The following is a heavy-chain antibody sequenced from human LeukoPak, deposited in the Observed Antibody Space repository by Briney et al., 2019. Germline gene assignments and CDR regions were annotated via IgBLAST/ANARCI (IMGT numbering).Heavy chain of an antibody. V-gene: IGHV3-7*01. Sequence: PGGSLRLSCAASGFTFSSYWMSWVRQAPGKGLEWVANIKQDGSEKYYVDSVKGRFTISRDNAKNSLYLQMNSLRAEDAAVYYCARDLGMVRGVPPSDYWGQGTLVTVSS. D-gene: IGHD3-10*01. CDR2: IKQDGSEK. CDR3: ARDLGMVRGVPPSDY. J-gene: IGHJ4*02. CDR1: GFTFSSYW.